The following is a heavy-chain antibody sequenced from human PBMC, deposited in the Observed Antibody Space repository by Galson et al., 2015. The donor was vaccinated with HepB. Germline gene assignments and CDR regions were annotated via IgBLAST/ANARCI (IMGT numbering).Heavy chain of an antibody. CDR2: FDPEDGET. CDR3: ATDRGQWLPSMSPGWFDP. V-gene: IGHV1-24*01. D-gene: IGHD6-19*01. CDR1: GYTLTELS. J-gene: IGHJ5*02. Sequence: SVKVSCKVSGYTLTELSMHWVRQAPGKGLEWMGGFDPEDGETIYAQKFQGRVTMTEDTSTDTAYMELSSLRSEDTAVYYCATDRGQWLPSMSPGWFDPWGQGTLVTVSS.